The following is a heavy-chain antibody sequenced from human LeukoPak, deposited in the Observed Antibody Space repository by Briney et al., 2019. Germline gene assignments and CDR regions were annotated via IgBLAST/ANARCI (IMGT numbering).Heavy chain of an antibody. CDR1: GFTFDDYA. D-gene: IGHD1-26*01. J-gene: IGHJ4*02. CDR3: AKDIAKHIVGATNLDY. CDR2: ISGDGGST. Sequence: GGSLRLSCAASGFTFDDYAMHWVRQAPGKGLEGVSLISGDGGSTYYADSVKGRFTISRDNSKNSLYLQMNSLRTEDTALYYCAKDIAKHIVGATNLDYWGQGTLVTVSS. V-gene: IGHV3-43*02.